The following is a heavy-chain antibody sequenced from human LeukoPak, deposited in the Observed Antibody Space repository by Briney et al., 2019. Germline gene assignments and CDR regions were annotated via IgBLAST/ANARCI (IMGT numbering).Heavy chain of an antibody. CDR2: IWYDGSNK. J-gene: IGHJ6*02. V-gene: IGHV3-33*01. Sequence: GGSLRLSCAASGFTFSSYAMHWVRQAPGRGLEWVAVIWYDGSNKYYADSVKGRFTISRDNSKNTLYSQMNSLRAEDAAVYYCARDREQTHWYYVMDVWGQGTTVTVSS. CDR1: GFTFSSYA. D-gene: IGHD1/OR15-1a*01. CDR3: ARDREQTHWYYVMDV.